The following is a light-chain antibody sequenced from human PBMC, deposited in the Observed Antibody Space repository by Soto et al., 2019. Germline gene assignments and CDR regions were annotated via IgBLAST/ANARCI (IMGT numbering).Light chain of an antibody. CDR3: QQRSNCPPVT. CDR1: QSVSSY. V-gene: IGKV3-11*01. CDR2: DAS. Sequence: EIVLTQSPATLSLSPGERATLSCRASQSVSSYLAWYQQKPGQAPRLLIYDASNRATGIPDRFSGSGSGTDVTLTISSLEPEDFAIYYCQQRSNCPPVTFGVWTKVEIK. J-gene: IGKJ4*01.